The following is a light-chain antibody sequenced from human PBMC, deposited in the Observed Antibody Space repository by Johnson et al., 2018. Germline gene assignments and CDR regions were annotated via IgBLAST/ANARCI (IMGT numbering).Light chain of an antibody. J-gene: IGLJ1*01. CDR2: ENN. V-gene: IGLV1-51*02. CDR1: SSNIGNNY. Sequence: QSVLTQPPSVSAAPGQKVTISCSGSSSNIGNNYVSWYQQLPGTAPKLLIYENNKRPSGIPDRFSGSKSGTSATLGITGLQTVDEADYYCGTWDSSLSAGNVFGTATKVTVL. CDR3: GTWDSSLSAGNV.